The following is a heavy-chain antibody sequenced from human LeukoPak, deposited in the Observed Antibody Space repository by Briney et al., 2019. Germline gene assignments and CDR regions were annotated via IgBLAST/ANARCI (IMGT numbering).Heavy chain of an antibody. D-gene: IGHD6-13*01. CDR3: AREGSSSWFVNS. Sequence: PGGSLRLSCAAPGFTFRDFHMSWIRQAPGKGLEWVSYISGSAGTTYYAASVKGRFTSSRDNAKNSLYLQMNSLRAEDTAVYYCAREGSSSWFVNSWGQGTLVTVSS. CDR2: ISGSAGTT. CDR1: GFTFRDFH. V-gene: IGHV3-11*01. J-gene: IGHJ4*02.